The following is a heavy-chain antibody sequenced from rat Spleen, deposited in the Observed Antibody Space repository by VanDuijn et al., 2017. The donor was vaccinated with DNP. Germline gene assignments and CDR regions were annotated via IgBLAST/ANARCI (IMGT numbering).Heavy chain of an antibody. CDR1: GFTFSDYY. CDR3: TTAGSYGFDY. D-gene: IGHD1-2*01. J-gene: IGHJ2*01. CDR2: ISYDGGRT. Sequence: EVLLVESDGGLVQPGRSLKLSCAVSGFTFSDYYMAWVRQAPTKGLEWVASISYDGGRTYYRDSVKGRFTISRDNAISTLYLQMDSLRSEDTATYYCTTAGSYGFDYWGQGVMVTVSS. V-gene: IGHV5-20*01.